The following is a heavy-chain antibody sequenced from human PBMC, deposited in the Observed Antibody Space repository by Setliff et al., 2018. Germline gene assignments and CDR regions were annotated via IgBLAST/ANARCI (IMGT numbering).Heavy chain of an antibody. D-gene: IGHD3-10*01. Sequence: ASVKVSCKASGYTFTGYYMHWVRQAPGQGLEWMGWINPNSGGTNYAQKFQGRVTMTRDTSISTAYMELSRLRSDDTAVYYCANARLYYYGSGSYGYYYYMDVWGKGTTVTVSS. V-gene: IGHV1-2*02. CDR2: INPNSGGT. J-gene: IGHJ6*03. CDR3: ANARLYYYGSGSYGYYYYMDV. CDR1: GYTFTGYY.